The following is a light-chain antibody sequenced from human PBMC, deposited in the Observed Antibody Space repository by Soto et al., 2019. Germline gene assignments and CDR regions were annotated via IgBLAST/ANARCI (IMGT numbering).Light chain of an antibody. CDR3: QHYNSYPFT. J-gene: IGKJ3*01. V-gene: IGKV1-5*03. CDR2: KAS. CDR1: QSISSW. Sequence: DIQMTQSPSTLSASVGDRVTITCRASQSISSWLAWYQQKPGKAPKLRIYKASSLESGVPSRFSGSGSGTEFTLTISRLQPDDFAPYYCQHYNSYPFTFGPGTKVDIK.